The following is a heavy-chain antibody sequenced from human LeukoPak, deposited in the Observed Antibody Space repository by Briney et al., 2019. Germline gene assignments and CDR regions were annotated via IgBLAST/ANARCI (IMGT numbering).Heavy chain of an antibody. Sequence: SETLSLTCAVYGGSFSGYYWSWIRQPPGKGLEWIGEINHSGSTNYNPSLKSRVTISVDTSKNQFSLKLSSVTAADTAVYYCARDRRSYIDYWGQGTLVTVSS. D-gene: IGHD3-16*01. V-gene: IGHV4-34*01. J-gene: IGHJ4*02. CDR3: ARDRRSYIDY. CDR2: INHSGST. CDR1: GGSFSGYY.